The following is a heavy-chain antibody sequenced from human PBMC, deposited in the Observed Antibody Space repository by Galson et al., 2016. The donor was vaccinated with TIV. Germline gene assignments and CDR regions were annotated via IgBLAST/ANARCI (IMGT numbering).Heavy chain of an antibody. CDR2: IDHSGGST. CDR1: GYTFTRYY. D-gene: IGHD3-10*01. V-gene: IGHV1-46*03. CDR3: ATYGSGRQASFDF. J-gene: IGHJ4*02. Sequence: SVKVSCKASGYTFTRYYMHWMRQAPGQGLEWMGVIDHSGGSTTYAQKFQGRFTMTSDTSTSTVYMDLSSLTSEDTAVYYCATYGSGRQASFDFWGQGTLVTVSS.